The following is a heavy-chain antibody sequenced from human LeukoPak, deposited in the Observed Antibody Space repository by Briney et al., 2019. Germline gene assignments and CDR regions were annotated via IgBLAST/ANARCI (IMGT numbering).Heavy chain of an antibody. CDR3: AKLVPGIVVVIARRWFDP. V-gene: IGHV4-34*01. J-gene: IGHJ5*02. Sequence: SETLSLTCAVYGGSFSGYYWSWIRQPPGKGLEWIGEINHSGSTNYNPSLKSRVTISVDTSKNQFSLKLSSVTAADTAVYYCAKLVPGIVVVIARRWFDPWGQGTLVTVSS. CDR2: INHSGST. D-gene: IGHD2-21*01. CDR1: GGSFSGYY.